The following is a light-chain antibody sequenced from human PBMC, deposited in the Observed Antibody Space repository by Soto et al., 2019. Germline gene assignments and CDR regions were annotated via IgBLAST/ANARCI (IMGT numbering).Light chain of an antibody. CDR3: QQSYSTPIT. CDR1: QSVLFSSNNKNY. V-gene: IGKV4-1*01. CDR2: WAS. J-gene: IGKJ5*01. Sequence: DIVMTQSPDSLAVSLGERATINCKSSQSVLFSSNNKNYLAWYQQKTGQPPKLLIYWASTRQSGVPNRFSGSGSGTDFTLTISSLQAEDVAVYYCQQSYSTPITFGQGTRLEMK.